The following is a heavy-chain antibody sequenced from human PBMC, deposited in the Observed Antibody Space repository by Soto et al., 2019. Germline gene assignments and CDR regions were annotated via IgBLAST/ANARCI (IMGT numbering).Heavy chain of an antibody. CDR3: ESGDSRLFKKRPM. D-gene: IGHD3-22*01. V-gene: IGHV4-39*01. Sequence: QLQLQESGPGLVKPSETLSLTCTVSGVSFSGNNYYSNWIRQPPGKGLEWIGTIYYSGSAYYNPSLKSRVTIAVDTSKNQGSLNLTSVTAADTAVYFWESGDSRLFKKRPMWGQGTMVTVS. CDR1: GVSFSGNNYY. CDR2: IYYSGSA. J-gene: IGHJ3*02.